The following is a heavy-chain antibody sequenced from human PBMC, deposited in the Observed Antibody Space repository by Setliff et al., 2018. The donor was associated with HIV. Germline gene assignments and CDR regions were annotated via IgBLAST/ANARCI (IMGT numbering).Heavy chain of an antibody. Sequence: PGGSLRLSCAASGFTVSGHTFSDSWMSWVRQAPGKGLEWVANIKQDESERYYMDSVKGRFIISSDNAKNSLSLEMNNLRAEDTAVYYCARTDVFDIWGQGTMVTVSS. J-gene: IGHJ3*02. CDR2: IKQDESER. V-gene: IGHV3-7*05. CDR1: GFTVSGHTFSDSW. CDR3: ARTDVFDI.